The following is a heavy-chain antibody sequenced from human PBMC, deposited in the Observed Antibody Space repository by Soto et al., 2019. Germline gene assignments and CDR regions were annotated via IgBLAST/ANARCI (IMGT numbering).Heavy chain of an antibody. V-gene: IGHV3-30*03. J-gene: IGHJ4*02. CDR3: AGYGKHHYFDY. Sequence: PGGSLRLSCVASGFTVRNYAMHGVRQAPGKGLEWVAIVSYDGDNEYYADSVRGRFFISRDNSRNTLYLQTSSLRHEDTAVYYCAGYGKHHYFDYWGQGTLVTSPQ. CDR1: GFTVRNYA. D-gene: IGHD5-18*01. CDR2: VSYDGDNE.